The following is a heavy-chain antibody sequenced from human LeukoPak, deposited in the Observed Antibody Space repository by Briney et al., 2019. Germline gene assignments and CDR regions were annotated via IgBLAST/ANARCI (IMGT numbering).Heavy chain of an antibody. CDR1: GGSVSSGSYY. CDR3: ARVVGMVRGVIITAYYFDY. CDR2: IYYSGST. Sequence: SETLSLTCTVSGGSVSSGSYYWSWIRQPPGKGLEWIGYIYYSGSTNYNPSLKSRVTISVDTSKNQFSPKLSSVTAADTAVYYCARVVGMVRGVIITAYYFDYWGQGTLVTVSS. V-gene: IGHV4-61*01. D-gene: IGHD3-10*01. J-gene: IGHJ4*02.